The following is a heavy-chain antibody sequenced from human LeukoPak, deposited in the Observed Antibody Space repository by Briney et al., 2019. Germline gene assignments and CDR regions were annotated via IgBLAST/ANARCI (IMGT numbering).Heavy chain of an antibody. CDR2: MTGSGDTT. Sequence: GGSLGLSCKASGFSFSDFAMSWVRQAPGKGLEWVSTMTGSGDTTYYADSVKGRFTVSRDNSDNTLYLHMNSLRAEDTAVYFCANPDSSGFYFSMRFDFWGQGTLVTVSS. D-gene: IGHD3-22*01. CDR1: GFSFSDFA. CDR3: ANPDSSGFYFSMRFDF. V-gene: IGHV3-23*01. J-gene: IGHJ4*02.